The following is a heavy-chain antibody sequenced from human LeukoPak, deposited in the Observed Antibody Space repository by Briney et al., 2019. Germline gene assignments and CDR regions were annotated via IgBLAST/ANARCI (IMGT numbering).Heavy chain of an antibody. CDR3: ARVPVVVVPAAITDYFDY. Sequence: PGGSLRLSCAASGFTFSSYSMNWVRQAPGKGLEWVSYISSSSSTIYYADSVKGRFTISRDNAKNSLYLQMNSLRDEDTAVYYCARVPVVVVPAAITDYFDYWGQGTLVTVSS. J-gene: IGHJ4*02. CDR2: ISSSSSTI. CDR1: GFTFSSYS. V-gene: IGHV3-48*02. D-gene: IGHD2-2*02.